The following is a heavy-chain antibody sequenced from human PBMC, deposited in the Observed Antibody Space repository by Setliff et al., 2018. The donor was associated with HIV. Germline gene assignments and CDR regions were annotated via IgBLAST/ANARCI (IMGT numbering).Heavy chain of an antibody. V-gene: IGHV3-15*01. CDR2: IKHQDVGGTA. D-gene: IGHD3-22*01. J-gene: IGHJ1*01. CDR3: TTDHDGSGRYYVTQVS. CDR1: GFTFRNYW. Sequence: GGSLRLSCGASGFTFRNYWMTWVRQAPGKGLEWVGHIKHQDVGGTAEYAAPVKGRFTISRDDSKNTVYLQMNSLKTEDTAVYFCTTDHDGSGRYYVTQVSWGQGTLVTVSS.